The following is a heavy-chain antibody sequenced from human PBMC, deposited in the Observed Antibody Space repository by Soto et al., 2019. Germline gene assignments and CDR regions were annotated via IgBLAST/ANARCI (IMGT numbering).Heavy chain of an antibody. CDR2: ISGSGGST. Sequence: SLRLSCAASGFTFSSYAMSWVRQAPGKGLEWVSAISGSGGSTYYADSVKGRFTISRDNSKNTLYLQMNSLRAEDTAVYYCAKDFTMITFGGVIFPYYFDYWGQGTLVTVSS. V-gene: IGHV3-23*01. CDR1: GFTFSSYA. D-gene: IGHD3-16*02. J-gene: IGHJ4*02. CDR3: AKDFTMITFGGVIFPYYFDY.